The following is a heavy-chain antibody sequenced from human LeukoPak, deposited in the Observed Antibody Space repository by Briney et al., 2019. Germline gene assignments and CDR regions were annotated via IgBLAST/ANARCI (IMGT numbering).Heavy chain of an antibody. V-gene: IGHV4-30-4*01. CDR3: ARDYYDSSGYYYDYFDY. CDR1: GGSISSGDYY. D-gene: IGHD3-22*01. Sequence: SETLSLTCTVSGGSISSGDYYWSWIRQPPGKGLEWIGYIYYSGSTYYNPSLKSRVTISVDTSKNQFSLKLSSVTAADTAVYYCARDYYDSSGYYYDYFDYWGQGTLVTVSS. CDR2: IYYSGST. J-gene: IGHJ4*02.